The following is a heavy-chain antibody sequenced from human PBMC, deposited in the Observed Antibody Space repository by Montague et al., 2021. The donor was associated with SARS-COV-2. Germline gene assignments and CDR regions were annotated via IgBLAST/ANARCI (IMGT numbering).Heavy chain of an antibody. CDR1: GGSISSNSYY. J-gene: IGHJ5*02. CDR3: ARHLYYYDSSGYYPLYNWFDP. CDR2: IYYSGST. V-gene: IGHV4-39*01. D-gene: IGHD3-22*01. Sequence: SETLSLTCTVSGGSISSNSYYWGWIRQPPGKGLEWIGSIYYSGSTYYNASLKSRVTISVDTSKNQFSLKLSSVTAADTSVYYCARHLYYYDSSGYYPLYNWFDPWGQGSLVTVSS.